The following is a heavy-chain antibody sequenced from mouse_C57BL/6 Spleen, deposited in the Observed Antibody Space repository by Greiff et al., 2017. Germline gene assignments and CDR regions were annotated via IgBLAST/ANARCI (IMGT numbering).Heavy chain of an antibody. CDR3: ARGYYGSPVFMDY. Sequence: QVQLQQSGAELVRPGASVKMSCKASGYTFTSYNMPWVKQTPRQGLEWIGAIYPGNGDTSYNQKFKGKATLTVDKSSSTAYMQLSRLTSEDSAVYFCARGYYGSPVFMDYWGQGTSVTVSS. CDR1: GYTFTSYN. CDR2: IYPGNGDT. J-gene: IGHJ4*01. V-gene: IGHV1-12*01. D-gene: IGHD1-1*01.